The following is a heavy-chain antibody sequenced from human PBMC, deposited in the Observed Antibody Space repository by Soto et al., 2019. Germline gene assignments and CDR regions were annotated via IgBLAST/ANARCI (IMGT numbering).Heavy chain of an antibody. V-gene: IGHV1-69*02. Sequence: QVQLVQSGAEVKKPGSSVKVSCKASVGTFSSYTISWVRQAPGQGLEWMGRIIPILGIANYAQKCQGRVTITADKSTSTAYMELSSLRSEDTAVYYCAIGGVAGPLDYWGQGTLVTVSS. D-gene: IGHD3-16*01. CDR3: AIGGVAGPLDY. CDR2: IIPILGIA. CDR1: VGTFSSYT. J-gene: IGHJ4*02.